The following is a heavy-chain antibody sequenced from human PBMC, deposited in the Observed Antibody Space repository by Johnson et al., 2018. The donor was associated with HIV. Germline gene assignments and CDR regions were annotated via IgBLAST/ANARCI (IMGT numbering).Heavy chain of an antibody. CDR2: ISYDGSNK. CDR1: GFTFSSYG. V-gene: IGHV3-30*18. Sequence: QVQLVESGGGVVQPGRSLRLSCAASGFTFSSYGMHWVRQAPGKGLEWVAVISYDGSNKYYVDSVKGRFTISRDKSKNTLYLQMNSRRAEDTAVYYCAKDGAMAFDIWGQGTMVTVSS. J-gene: IGHJ3*02. CDR3: AKDGAMAFDI. D-gene: IGHD2-2*01.